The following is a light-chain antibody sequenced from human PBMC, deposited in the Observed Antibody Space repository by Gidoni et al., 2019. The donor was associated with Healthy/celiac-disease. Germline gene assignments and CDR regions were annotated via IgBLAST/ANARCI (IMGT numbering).Light chain of an antibody. J-gene: IGKJ2*04. CDR3: QQYNSYPCS. CDR2: KAS. Sequence: DIQMTTSPSTLSASVGDRVTITCRASQSISSWLAWYQQKPGKAPKLLIYKASSLESGVPSRFSGSGSGTEFTLTISSLQPDDFATYYCQQYNSYPCSFGQGTKLEIK. V-gene: IGKV1-5*03. CDR1: QSISSW.